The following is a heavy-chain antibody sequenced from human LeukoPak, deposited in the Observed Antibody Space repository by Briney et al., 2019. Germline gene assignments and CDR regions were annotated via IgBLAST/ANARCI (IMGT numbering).Heavy chain of an antibody. CDR3: ARDEAVAGTGLDY. V-gene: IGHV3-7*01. D-gene: IGHD6-19*01. J-gene: IGHJ4*02. CDR1: GVTLSSYW. Sequence: GGSLRLSCAASGVTLSSYWMSWVRQAPGKGVEYVANIKQDGSEKHYVDSVKGRLTISRDNAKNSLYLQMKSLRAEDTAVYYCARDEAVAGTGLDYWGQGTLVTVSS. CDR2: IKQDGSEK.